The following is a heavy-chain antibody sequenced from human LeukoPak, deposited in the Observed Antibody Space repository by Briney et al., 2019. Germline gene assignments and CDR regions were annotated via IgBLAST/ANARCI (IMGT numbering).Heavy chain of an antibody. V-gene: IGHV4-59*08. J-gene: IGHJ5*02. Sequence: SETLSLTCAVYGGSFSGYYWSWIRQPPGKGLEWIGYIYYSGSTNYNPSLKSRVTISVDTSKNQFSLKLSSVTAADTAVYYCARHPVPKMVFDPWGRGTLVTVSS. CDR2: IYYSGST. CDR3: ARHPVPKMVFDP. CDR1: GGSFSGYY. D-gene: IGHD2-8*01.